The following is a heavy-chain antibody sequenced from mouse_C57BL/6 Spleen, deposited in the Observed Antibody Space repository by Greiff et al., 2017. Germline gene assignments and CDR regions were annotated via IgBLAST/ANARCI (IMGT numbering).Heavy chain of an antibody. CDR1: GFTFSSYA. Sequence: DVQLVESGGGLVKPGGSLKLSCAASGFTFSSYAMSWVRQTPEKRLEWVATISDGGSYTYYPDNVKGRFTISRDNAKNNLYLQMSHLKSEDTAMYYCARGGTGFDYWGQGTTLTVSS. J-gene: IGHJ2*01. CDR3: ARGGTGFDY. V-gene: IGHV5-4*01. CDR2: ISDGGSYT. D-gene: IGHD3-3*01.